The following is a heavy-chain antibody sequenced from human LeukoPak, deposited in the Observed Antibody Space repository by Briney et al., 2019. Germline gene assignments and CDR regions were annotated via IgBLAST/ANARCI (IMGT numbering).Heavy chain of an antibody. CDR2: IYSGGST. CDR3: ARGGELQNFDY. D-gene: IGHD1-26*01. Sequence: GGSLRLSCAASGFTVSSNDMSWVRQAPGKWLEWVSVIYSGGSTYYADSVNGRFTISRDNSKTTLYLQMNSLRAEDTAVYYCARGGELQNFDYWGQGTLVTVSS. V-gene: IGHV3-53*01. CDR1: GFTVSSND. J-gene: IGHJ4*02.